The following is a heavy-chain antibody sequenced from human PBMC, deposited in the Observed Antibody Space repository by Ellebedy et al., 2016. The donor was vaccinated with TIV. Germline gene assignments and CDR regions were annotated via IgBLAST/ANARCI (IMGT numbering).Heavy chain of an antibody. V-gene: IGHV1-2*02. CDR3: ARVRTYTVTTMYYYYGMDV. Sequence: ASVKVSCXASGYTFTGYYMHWVRQAPGQGLEWMGWINPNSGGTNYAQKFQGRVTMTRDTSISTAYMELSRLRSDDTAVYYCARVRTYTVTTMYYYYGMDVWGQGTTVTVSS. CDR2: INPNSGGT. J-gene: IGHJ6*02. CDR1: GYTFTGYY. D-gene: IGHD4-17*01.